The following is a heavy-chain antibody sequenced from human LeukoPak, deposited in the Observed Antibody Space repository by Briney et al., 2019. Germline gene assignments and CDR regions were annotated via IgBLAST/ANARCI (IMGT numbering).Heavy chain of an antibody. J-gene: IGHJ4*02. CDR3: AKAWSGYSVCH. V-gene: IGHV3-48*03. CDR2: ISSSGSTI. D-gene: IGHD3-3*01. CDR1: GFTFSSYE. Sequence: PGGSLRLSCAASGFTFSSYEMNWVRQAPGKGLEWVSYISSSGSTIYYADSVKGRFTISRDNSKNTLYLQMNSLRAEDTAVYYCAKAWSGYSVCHWGQGTLVTVSS.